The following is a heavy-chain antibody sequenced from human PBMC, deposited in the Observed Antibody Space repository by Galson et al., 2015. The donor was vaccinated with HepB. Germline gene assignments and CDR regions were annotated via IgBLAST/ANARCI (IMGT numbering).Heavy chain of an antibody. V-gene: IGHV1-69*13. CDR1: GGTFSSYA. CDR2: IIPIFGTA. J-gene: IGHJ6*03. Sequence: SVKVSCKASGGTFSSYAISWVRQAPGQGLEWMGGIIPIFGTANYAQKFQGRVTITADESTSTAYMELSSLRSEDTAVYYCARQGDIVVVPAANYYYYYMDVWGKGTTVTVSS. CDR3: ARQGDIVVVPAANYYYYYMDV. D-gene: IGHD2-2*01.